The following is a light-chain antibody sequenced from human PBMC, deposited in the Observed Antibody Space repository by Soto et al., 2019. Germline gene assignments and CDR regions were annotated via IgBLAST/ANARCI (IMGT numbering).Light chain of an antibody. Sequence: QPVLTQPPSVSGAPGQRVTISCTGSSSNLGAHYDVHWYQQLPGTAPRLLIYGNNNRASGVPDRFSGSKSGTSASLAITGLQAEYEADYYCQSYDSSLSGSKVFGGGTKLTVL. CDR2: GNN. V-gene: IGLV1-40*01. CDR1: SSNLGAHYD. J-gene: IGLJ2*01. CDR3: QSYDSSLSGSKV.